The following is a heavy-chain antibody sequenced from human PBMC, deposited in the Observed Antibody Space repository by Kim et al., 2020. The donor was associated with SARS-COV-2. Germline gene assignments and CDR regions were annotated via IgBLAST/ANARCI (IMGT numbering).Heavy chain of an antibody. J-gene: IGHJ3*02. CDR2: IYYSGST. CDR1: GGSISSYY. Sequence: SETLSLTCTVSGGSISSYYWSWIRKPPGKGLEWIGYIYYSGSTNYNPSLKSRVTISVDTSKNQFSLKLSSVTAADTAVYYCARRSLGYYDSSGPQAAFDIWGQATMVTVSS. D-gene: IGHD3-22*01. CDR3: ARRSLGYYDSSGPQAAFDI. V-gene: IGHV4-59*01.